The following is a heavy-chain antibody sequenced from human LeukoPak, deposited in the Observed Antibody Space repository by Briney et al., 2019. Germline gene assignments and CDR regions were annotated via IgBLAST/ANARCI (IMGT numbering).Heavy chain of an antibody. CDR1: GYTFTGYY. V-gene: IGHV1-2*02. CDR2: INPNSGGT. D-gene: IGHD1-26*01. CDR3: AREGWESRAFDI. J-gene: IGHJ3*02. Sequence: ASVKVSCKASGYTFTGYYMHWVRQATGQGLEWMGWINPNSGGTNYAQKFQGRVTMTRDTSISTAYMELSRLRSDDTAVYYCAREGWESRAFDIWGQGTMVTVSS.